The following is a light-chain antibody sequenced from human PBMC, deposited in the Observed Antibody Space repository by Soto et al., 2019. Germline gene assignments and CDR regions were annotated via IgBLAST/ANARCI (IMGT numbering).Light chain of an antibody. Sequence: DIHMTQSPATLSASVGDRVTITCRASQTVSPWLAWYQQKPGAAPHLLIYKVSNLESGVPSRFSGSGSGADFTLTINGLQPDDFATYYCQQYNRGLTFGPGTKVEIK. J-gene: IGKJ1*01. CDR1: QTVSPW. V-gene: IGKV1-5*03. CDR2: KVS. CDR3: QQYNRGLT.